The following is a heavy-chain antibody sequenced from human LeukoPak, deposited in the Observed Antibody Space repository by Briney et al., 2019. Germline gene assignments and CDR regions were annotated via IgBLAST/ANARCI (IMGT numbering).Heavy chain of an antibody. Sequence: ASVKVSCKASGYTFPSYDINWVRQATGQGLEWMGWMNPNSGNTGYAQKFQGRVTINRNTSISTAYMELSSLRSEDTAVYYCAVAVYGGNPVRVEDYYYYMDVWGKGTTVTVSS. D-gene: IGHD4-23*01. J-gene: IGHJ6*03. CDR3: AVAVYGGNPVRVEDYYYYMDV. CDR1: GYTFPSYD. CDR2: MNPNSGNT. V-gene: IGHV1-8*03.